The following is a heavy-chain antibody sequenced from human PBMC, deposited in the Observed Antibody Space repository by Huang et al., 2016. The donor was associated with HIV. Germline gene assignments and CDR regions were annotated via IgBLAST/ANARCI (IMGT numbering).Heavy chain of an antibody. D-gene: IGHD2-2*01. CDR3: AAGVVPAADYYYYYGMDV. CDR2: INPNSGGT. J-gene: IGHJ6*02. V-gene: IGHV1-2*02. Sequence: QVQLVQSGAEVKKPGASVKVSCKASGYTFTGYYMHWVRQAPGQGHEWMGCINPNSGGTNDAQKFQGRVTMTRDTSISTAYRELSRLRSDDTAVYYCAAGVVPAADYYYYYGMDVWGQGTTVTVSS. CDR1: GYTFTGYY.